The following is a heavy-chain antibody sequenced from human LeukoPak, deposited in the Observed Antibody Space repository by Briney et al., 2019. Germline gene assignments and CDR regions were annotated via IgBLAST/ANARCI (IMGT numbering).Heavy chain of an antibody. CDR3: TRVGGSGSYYEPIMYYFDY. D-gene: IGHD3-10*01. J-gene: IGHJ4*02. Sequence: GGSLRLSCTASGFTFGDYAMSWVRQAPGKGLEWVGFIRSKAYGGTTEYAASVKGRFTISRDDSKSIAYLQMNSLKTEDTAVYYCTRVGGSGSYYEPIMYYFDYWGQGTLVTVSS. CDR2: IRSKAYGGTT. CDR1: GFTFGDYA. V-gene: IGHV3-49*04.